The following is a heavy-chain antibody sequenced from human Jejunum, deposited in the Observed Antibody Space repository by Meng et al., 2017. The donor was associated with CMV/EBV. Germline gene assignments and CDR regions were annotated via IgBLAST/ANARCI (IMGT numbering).Heavy chain of an antibody. CDR2: ISRDGGGT. CDR3: ARGRGRTGDVDPGVSGYFDS. D-gene: IGHD1-1*01. Sequence: YAMPWVRQATVKGLEYVSIISRDGGGTYYADSVKGRFTISRDDSKNTLYLHMGSLRVEDMAVYYCARGRGRTGDVDPGVSGYFDSWGQGTLVTVSS. V-gene: IGHV3-64*02. J-gene: IGHJ4*02. CDR1: YA.